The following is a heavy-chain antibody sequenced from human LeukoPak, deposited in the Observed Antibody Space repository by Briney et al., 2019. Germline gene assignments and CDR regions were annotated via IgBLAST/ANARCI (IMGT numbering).Heavy chain of an antibody. CDR1: GYTFTGYY. D-gene: IGHD6-13*01. CDR3: ARDGVAADAFDI. CDR2: INPNSGGT. Sequence: ASVKVSCKAFGYTFTGYYMHWVRQAPGQGLGSMGRINPNSGGTNYAQKFQGRVTMTRDTSISTAYMELSRLRSGDTAVYYCARDGVAADAFDIWGQGTMVTFSS. J-gene: IGHJ3*02. V-gene: IGHV1-2*06.